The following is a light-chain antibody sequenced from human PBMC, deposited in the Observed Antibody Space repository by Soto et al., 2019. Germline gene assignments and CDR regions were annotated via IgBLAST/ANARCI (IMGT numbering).Light chain of an antibody. CDR1: SSYIGDYNY. CDR3: SSYTSNNFVI. CDR2: DVS. V-gene: IGLV2-14*03. Sequence: QSALTQPASVSGSPGQSITISCSGSSSYIGDYNYVSWYKQHPGKAPKLMIYDVSNRPSGVSNRFSGSKSGNTASLNISGLQAEDEADYYCSSYTSNNFVIFGGGTKLTVL. J-gene: IGLJ2*01.